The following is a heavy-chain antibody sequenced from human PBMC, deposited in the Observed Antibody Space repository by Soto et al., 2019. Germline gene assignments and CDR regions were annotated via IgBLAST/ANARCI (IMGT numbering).Heavy chain of an antibody. CDR3: TTDFGATGKYYYGMDV. CDR2: IKSKTDGGTT. J-gene: IGHJ6*02. D-gene: IGHD1-1*01. V-gene: IGHV3-15*07. CDR1: GFTFSNAW. Sequence: EVQLVESGGGLVKPGGSLRLSCAASGFTFSNAWMNWVRQAPGKGLXWVGRIKSKTDGGTTDYAAPVKGRFTISRDDSKNTLYLQMNSLKTEDTAVYYCTTDFGATGKYYYGMDVWGQGTTVTVSS.